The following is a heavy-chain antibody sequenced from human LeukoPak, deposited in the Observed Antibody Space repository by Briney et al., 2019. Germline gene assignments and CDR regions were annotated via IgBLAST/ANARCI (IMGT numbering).Heavy chain of an antibody. D-gene: IGHD3-10*01. J-gene: IGHJ6*03. CDR2: IYYSGST. CDR3: ARDRSGDYYGSGSHRNYYYMDV. CDR1: GGSISSSSYY. V-gene: IGHV4-39*07. Sequence: SETLSLTCTVSGGSISSSSYYWGWIRQPPGKGLEWIGSIYYSGSTYYNPSLKSRVTISVDTSKNQFSLKLSSVTAADTAVYYCARDRSGDYYGSGSHRNYYYMDVWGKGTTVTVSS.